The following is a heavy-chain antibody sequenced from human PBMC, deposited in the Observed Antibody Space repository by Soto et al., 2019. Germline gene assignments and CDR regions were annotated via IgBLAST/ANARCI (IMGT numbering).Heavy chain of an antibody. CDR2: IWYDGSNK. D-gene: IGHD4-17*01. CDR3: ARDGDDYGAFDI. Sequence: GGSLRLSCAASGFTFSSYGMHWVRQAPGKGLEWVAVIWYDGSNKYYADSVKGRFTISRDNSKNTLYLQMNSLRAEDTAVYYCARDGDDYGAFDIWGQGTMVTVSS. V-gene: IGHV3-33*01. CDR1: GFTFSSYG. J-gene: IGHJ3*02.